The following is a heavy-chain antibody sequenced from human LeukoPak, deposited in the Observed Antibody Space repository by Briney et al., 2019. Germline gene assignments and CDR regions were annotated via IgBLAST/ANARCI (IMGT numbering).Heavy chain of an antibody. D-gene: IGHD5-24*01. V-gene: IGHV5-51*01. Sequence: GESLKIPCKGSGYSFISYWIGWVRQMPGKGLEWMGIIYPGDSDTRYSPSFQGQVTISVDKSISTAYLQWSSLKASDTAMYYCARRWLQSGSINNFDYWGQGTLVTVSS. CDR3: ARRWLQSGSINNFDY. J-gene: IGHJ4*02. CDR2: IYPGDSDT. CDR1: GYSFISYW.